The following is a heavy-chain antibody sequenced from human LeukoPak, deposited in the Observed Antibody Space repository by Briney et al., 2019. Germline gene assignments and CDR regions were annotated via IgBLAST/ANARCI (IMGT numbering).Heavy chain of an antibody. D-gene: IGHD3-16*01. CDR3: ARSLRGALVY. V-gene: IGHV4-38-2*02. CDR2: IFHTGNA. Sequence: SETLSLTCTVSGSSISSGYYWGWIRQPPGKGLEWIGSIFHTGNAYYNPSLKSRVTVSVDASMKQFSLKLSSVTAADTAVYYCARSLRGALVYWGQGTLVTVSS. CDR1: GSSISSGYY. J-gene: IGHJ4*02.